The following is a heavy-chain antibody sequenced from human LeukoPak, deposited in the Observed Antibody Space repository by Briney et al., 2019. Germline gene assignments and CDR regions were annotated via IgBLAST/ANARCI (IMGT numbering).Heavy chain of an antibody. CDR1: GGSISSGDYY. V-gene: IGHV4-61*08. CDR2: IYYSGST. CDR3: ARYYYDRSGYCFDY. J-gene: IGHJ4*02. Sequence: SETLSLTCTVSGGSISSGDYYWSWVRQPPGKGLEWIGYIYYSGSTDYNPSLKSRVTISVDTSKNQFSLKLSSVTAADTAVYYCARYYYDRSGYCFDYWGQGTLVTVSS. D-gene: IGHD3-22*01.